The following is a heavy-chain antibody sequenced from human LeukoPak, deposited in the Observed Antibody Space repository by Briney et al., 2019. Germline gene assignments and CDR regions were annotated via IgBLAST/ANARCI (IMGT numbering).Heavy chain of an antibody. J-gene: IGHJ3*02. Sequence: SEALSLTCTVSGGSISSGSYYWSWVRQPAGKGLEWIGRIYTSGSTNYNPSLKSRVTISVDTSKNQFSLKLSSVTAADTAVYYCARDGYNYRAFDIWGQGTMVTVSS. V-gene: IGHV4-61*02. CDR1: GGSISSGSYY. CDR3: ARDGYNYRAFDI. D-gene: IGHD5-24*01. CDR2: IYTSGST.